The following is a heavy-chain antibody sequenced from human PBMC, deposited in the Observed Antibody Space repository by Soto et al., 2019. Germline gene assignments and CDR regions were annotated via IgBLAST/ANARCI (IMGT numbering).Heavy chain of an antibody. CDR3: ARENYYGSGMGRGNYFDY. CDR2: IWYDGSNK. Sequence: GGSLRLSCAASGFTFSSYGMHWVRQAPGKGLEWVAVIWYDGSNKYYADSVKGRFTISRDNSKNTLYLQMNSLRAEDTAVYYCARENYYGSGMGRGNYFDYWGQGTLVTVSS. J-gene: IGHJ4*02. D-gene: IGHD3-10*01. V-gene: IGHV3-33*01. CDR1: GFTFSSYG.